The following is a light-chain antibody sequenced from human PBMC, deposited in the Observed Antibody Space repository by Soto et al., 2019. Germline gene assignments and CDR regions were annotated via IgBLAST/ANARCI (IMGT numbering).Light chain of an antibody. Sequence: QSALTQPPSASGSPGQSVTISCTGTKNDIGVYDFVSWCQHHPGKAPRLIIYEVVQRPSGVPGRFSGSKSGNTASLTVSGLQAADEADYFCKSYAGSNTYVFGSGTKVTVL. CDR1: KNDIGVYDF. CDR2: EVV. J-gene: IGLJ1*01. CDR3: KSYAGSNTYV. V-gene: IGLV2-8*01.